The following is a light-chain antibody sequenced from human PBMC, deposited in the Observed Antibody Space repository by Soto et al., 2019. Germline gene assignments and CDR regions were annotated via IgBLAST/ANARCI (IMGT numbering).Light chain of an antibody. CDR1: QSISSW. CDR2: KAS. V-gene: IGKV1-5*03. CDR3: QQCDTYLWT. Sequence: DIQMTQSPSTLSAFVGDRVTITSRASQSISSWLAWYQQKPGKAPKLLIYKASSLESGVPSRFSGSGSGREFTLTISSLQPDDFATYYCQQCDTYLWTFGQGTKVEIK. J-gene: IGKJ1*01.